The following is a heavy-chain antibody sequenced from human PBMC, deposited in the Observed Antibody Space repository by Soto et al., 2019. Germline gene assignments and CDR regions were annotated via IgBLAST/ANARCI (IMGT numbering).Heavy chain of an antibody. CDR2: IKTNTEGGTT. CDR1: GLTISNAW. V-gene: IGHV3-15*07. Sequence: EVQLVESGGGFIYPGGSLRLSCAASGLTISNAWMNWVRQAPGKGLECVGRIKTNTEGGTTDYAAAVKGRFTVSRDDSKNTLYLQMNSLKTVDTAVYYCTTGSVEGVWGQGTTVTVSS. J-gene: IGHJ6*02. D-gene: IGHD2-15*01. CDR3: TTGSVEGV.